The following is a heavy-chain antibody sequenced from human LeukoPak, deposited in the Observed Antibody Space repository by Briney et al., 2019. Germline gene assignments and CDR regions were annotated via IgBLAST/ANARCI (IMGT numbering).Heavy chain of an antibody. J-gene: IGHJ4*02. D-gene: IGHD3-22*01. CDR2: IDPSDSYT. V-gene: IGHV5-10-1*01. Sequence: GESLKISCKGSGYSFTSYWIGWVRQMPGKGLEWMGRIDPSDSYTNYSPSFQGHVTISADKSISTAYLQWSSLKASDTAMYYCARREYGYDSSGYEGYWGQGTLVTVSS. CDR3: ARREYGYDSSGYEGY. CDR1: GYSFTSYW.